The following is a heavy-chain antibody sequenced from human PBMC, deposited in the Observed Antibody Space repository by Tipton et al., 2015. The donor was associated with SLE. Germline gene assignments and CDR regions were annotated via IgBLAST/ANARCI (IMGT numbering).Heavy chain of an antibody. V-gene: IGHV3-9*01. Sequence: SLRLSCAASGFTFDDYAMHWVRQAPGKGLEWVSGISWNSGSIGYADPVKGRFTISRDNAKNSLYLQMNSLRAEDTALYYCARDLRNWGQGTLVTVSS. J-gene: IGHJ4*02. CDR1: GFTFDDYA. D-gene: IGHD1-14*01. CDR2: ISWNSGSI. CDR3: ARDLRN.